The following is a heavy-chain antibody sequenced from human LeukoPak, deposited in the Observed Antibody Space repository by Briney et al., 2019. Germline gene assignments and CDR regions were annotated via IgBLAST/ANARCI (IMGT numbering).Heavy chain of an antibody. CDR2: IYPGDSDT. V-gene: IGHV5-51*01. Sequence: ASVKVSCKASGYTFTTYWIGWVRQMPGKGLEWMGIIYPGDSDTKYSPSFQGQVTISVDKSISTAYLQWSSLKASDTAMYYCARRSLAGFFDYWGQGTLVTVSS. D-gene: IGHD6-19*01. J-gene: IGHJ4*02. CDR3: ARRSLAGFFDY. CDR1: GYTFTTYW.